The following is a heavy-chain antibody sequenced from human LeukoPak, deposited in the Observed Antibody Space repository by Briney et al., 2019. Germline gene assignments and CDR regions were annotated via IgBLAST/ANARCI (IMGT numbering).Heavy chain of an antibody. J-gene: IGHJ4*02. CDR2: INHSGST. CDR1: GGSFSGYY. V-gene: IGHV4-34*01. D-gene: IGHD3-3*01. CDR3: ARGRKNTIFGVVTPFDY. Sequence: SETLSLTCAVSGGSFSGYYWSWIRQPPGKGLEWIGEINHSGSTKYNPALKSRVTISVDTSKNQFSLKLSSVTAADTAVYYCARGRKNTIFGVVTPFDYWGQGTLVTVSS.